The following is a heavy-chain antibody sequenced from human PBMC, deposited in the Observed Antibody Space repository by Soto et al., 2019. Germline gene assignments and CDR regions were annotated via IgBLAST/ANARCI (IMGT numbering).Heavy chain of an antibody. CDR1: GFSFDSYW. J-gene: IGHJ1*01. Sequence: EVQLVESGGGLVQPGGSLRLSCAASGFSFDSYWMHWVRQAPGQGPMWVLRIDYDGTTTNYADSVKGRFTISRDNAKSTLYLQMNSLRPEDTAVYYCTRGPRASSGGTGAYWGKGTLVTVSS. CDR2: IDYDGTTT. CDR3: TRGPRASSGGTGAY. V-gene: IGHV3-74*01. D-gene: IGHD2-2*01.